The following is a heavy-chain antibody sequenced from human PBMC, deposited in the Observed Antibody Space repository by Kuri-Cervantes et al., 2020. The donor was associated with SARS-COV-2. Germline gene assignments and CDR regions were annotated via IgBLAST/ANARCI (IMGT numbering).Heavy chain of an antibody. D-gene: IGHD3-3*01. Sequence: ASVKVSCKASGGSFSNYVISWVRQAPGQGLEWMGWISAYNGNTNYAQKLQGRVTMTTDTSTSTAYMELGSLRSDDTAVYYCARTYPLEWTPGAPAHFDYWGQGTLVTVSS. CDR3: ARTYPLEWTPGAPAHFDY. CDR1: GGSFSNYV. CDR2: ISAYNGNT. J-gene: IGHJ4*02. V-gene: IGHV1-18*01.